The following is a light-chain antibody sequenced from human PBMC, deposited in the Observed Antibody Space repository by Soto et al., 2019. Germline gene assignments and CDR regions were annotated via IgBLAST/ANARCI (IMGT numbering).Light chain of an antibody. CDR3: SSYAGSNNL. CDR1: SSDVGGYNY. CDR2: EVS. Sequence: QSALTQPPSASGSPGQSVTISCPGTSSDVGGYNYVSWYQQHPGKAPKLMIYEVSKRPSGVHDRFSGSKSGNTASLTVSGLQAEDEADYYCSSYAGSNNLFGGGTQLTVL. J-gene: IGLJ2*01. V-gene: IGLV2-8*01.